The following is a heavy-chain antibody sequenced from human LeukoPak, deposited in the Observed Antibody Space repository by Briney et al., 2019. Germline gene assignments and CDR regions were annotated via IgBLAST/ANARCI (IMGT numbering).Heavy chain of an antibody. V-gene: IGHV4-34*01. Sequence: SETLSLTCAVYGGSFSGYYWSWIRQPPGKGLEWIGEINHSGNTNYNPSLKSRVTISVDTSKNQFSLKLSSVTAADTAVYYCARGPRYDYWGQGTLVTVSS. D-gene: IGHD3-16*02. CDR2: INHSGNT. J-gene: IGHJ4*02. CDR3: ARGPRYDY. CDR1: GGSFSGYY.